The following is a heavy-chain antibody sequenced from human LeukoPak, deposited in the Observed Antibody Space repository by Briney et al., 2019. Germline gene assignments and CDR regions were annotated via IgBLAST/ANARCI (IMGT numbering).Heavy chain of an antibody. Sequence: GGSLRLSCAASGFTFSSYAMHWVRQAPGKGLEWVAVISYDGSNKYYADSVKGRFTISRDNSKNTLYLQMNSLRAEDTAVYYCARDALKYRTLNWFDPWGQGTLVTVSS. D-gene: IGHD6-6*01. CDR1: GFTFSSYA. J-gene: IGHJ5*02. CDR3: ARDALKYRTLNWFDP. CDR2: ISYDGSNK. V-gene: IGHV3-30*04.